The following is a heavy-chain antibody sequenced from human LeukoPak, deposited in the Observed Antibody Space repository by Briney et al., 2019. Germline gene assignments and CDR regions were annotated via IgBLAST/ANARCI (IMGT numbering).Heavy chain of an antibody. Sequence: SETLSLTCTVSGDSISSRSYYWGWIRQPPGKGLEWIGTIYYSGSTYYNPSLKSRVTISVDTSKNQFSLKLSSVTAADTAVYYCARLRRRVVGIAAAGKTWVLDYWGQGTLVTVSS. V-gene: IGHV4-39*01. CDR2: IYYSGST. CDR3: ARLRRRVVGIAAAGKTWVLDY. D-gene: IGHD6-13*01. CDR1: GDSISSRSYY. J-gene: IGHJ4*02.